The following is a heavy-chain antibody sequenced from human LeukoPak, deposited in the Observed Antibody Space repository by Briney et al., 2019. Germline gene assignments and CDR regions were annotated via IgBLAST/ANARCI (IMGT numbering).Heavy chain of an antibody. D-gene: IGHD3-9*01. CDR3: AREGIDWLSRYYFDY. J-gene: IGHJ4*02. CDR1: GFTFSNYA. CDR2: ISYDGNNK. V-gene: IGHV3-30-3*01. Sequence: GGSLRLSCAASGFTFSNYAMHWVRQAPGKGLEWVAVISYDGNNKYYADSVKGRFTISRDNSKNTLYLQMNSLRAEDTAVYDCAREGIDWLSRYYFDYWGQGTLVTVSS.